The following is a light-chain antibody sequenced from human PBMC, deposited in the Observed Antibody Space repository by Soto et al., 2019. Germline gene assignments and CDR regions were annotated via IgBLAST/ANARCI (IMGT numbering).Light chain of an antibody. Sequence: QSVLTQPASVSGSPGQSITISCTGTSSDVGGYNYVSWYQHHPGKAPKLMIYDVSNRPSGVSNRFSGSKSGNTASLTISGLQAEDDADYYCSSYTSSDTLVFGTGTKVTVL. V-gene: IGLV2-14*03. CDR3: SSYTSSDTLV. CDR1: SSDVGGYNY. CDR2: DVS. J-gene: IGLJ1*01.